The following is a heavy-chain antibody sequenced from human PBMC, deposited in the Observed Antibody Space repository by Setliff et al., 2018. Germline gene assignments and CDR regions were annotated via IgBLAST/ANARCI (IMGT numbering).Heavy chain of an antibody. CDR2: IIPIFGTA. CDR3: ARSPFPVDTVMVTTFDS. Sequence: SVKVSCKASGGTFSSYDISWVRQAPGQGLEWMGRIIPIFGTANYAQKFQGRVTITADESTSTAYMELSSLKSEDTAVYYCARSPFPVDTVMVTTFDSWGQGTLVTVSS. D-gene: IGHD5-18*01. CDR1: GGTFSSYD. J-gene: IGHJ4*02. V-gene: IGHV1-69*13.